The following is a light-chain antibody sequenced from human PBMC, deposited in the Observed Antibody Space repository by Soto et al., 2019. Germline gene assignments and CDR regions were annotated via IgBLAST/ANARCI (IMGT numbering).Light chain of an antibody. CDR2: DTS. J-gene: IGLJ2*01. V-gene: IGLV7-46*01. CDR3: LVFHSSTSVV. CDR1: TGAVTSGHY. Sequence: QAVVTQEPSLTVSPGGTVTLTCGSSTGAVTSGHYPYWFQQKPGQAPRTLIYDTSNKQSWTPARFSGSLLGGKAALTLSGAQPEDEADYYCLVFHSSTSVVFGGGTKVTVL.